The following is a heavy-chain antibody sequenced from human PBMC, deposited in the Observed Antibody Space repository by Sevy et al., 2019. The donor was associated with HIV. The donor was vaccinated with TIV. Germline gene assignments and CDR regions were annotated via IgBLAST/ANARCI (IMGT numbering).Heavy chain of an antibody. CDR1: GFTFSSYV. CDR2: ISGSGGNT. D-gene: IGHD5-12*01. V-gene: IGHV3-23*01. Sequence: GGSLRLSCAASGFTFSSYVITWVRQAPGKGLEWVSTISGSGGNTYYADSVKGRFTISRDNSNKMVFLELSSLRAEDTALYYCAKEGSGYDAWGQGTLVTVSS. CDR3: AKEGSGYDA. J-gene: IGHJ5*02.